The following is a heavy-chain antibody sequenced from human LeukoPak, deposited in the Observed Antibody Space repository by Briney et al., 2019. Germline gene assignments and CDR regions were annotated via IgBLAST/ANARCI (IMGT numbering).Heavy chain of an antibody. D-gene: IGHD6-6*01. CDR1: GGSISSYY. V-gene: IGHV4-4*07. J-gene: IGHJ5*02. Sequence: SETLSLTCTVSGGSISSYYWSWIRQPAGKGLEWIGRIYTSGSTNYNPSLKSRVTMSVDTSKNQFSLKLSSVTAADTAVYYCARDRSSSSVWSWFDLWGQGTLVTVSS. CDR2: IYTSGST. CDR3: ARDRSSSSVWSWFDL.